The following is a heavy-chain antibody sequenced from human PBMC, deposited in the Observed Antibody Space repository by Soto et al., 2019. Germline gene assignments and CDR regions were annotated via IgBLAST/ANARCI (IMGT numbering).Heavy chain of an antibody. CDR3: VRISRGAAGGAF. CDR1: GFTFSFYY. V-gene: IGHV3-7*03. D-gene: IGHD6-13*01. CDR2: INQDGSVQ. J-gene: IGHJ4*02. Sequence: EVQLVEAGGGVVQPGGSLRLSCVASGFTFSFYYMSWARQAPGKGLEWLAKINQDGSVQSYLDSVGGRFTISRDNAKNSVYLEMGSLRADEPAVYFCVRISRGAAGGAFWGQGTGVTVSS.